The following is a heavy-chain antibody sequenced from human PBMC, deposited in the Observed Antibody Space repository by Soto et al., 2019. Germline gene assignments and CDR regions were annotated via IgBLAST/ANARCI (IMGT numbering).Heavy chain of an antibody. CDR3: AKDLMVATTPGD. V-gene: IGHV3-23*01. Sequence: GGSLRLSCAVSGFTFSNYAMSWVRQAPGKGLEWVSAISGSGAGTFYADSVKGRFTISRDNSKNTLSLQMNSLRAEDTAVYYCAKDLMVATTPGDWGQGTLVTVSS. CDR1: GFTFSNYA. D-gene: IGHD5-12*01. CDR2: ISGSGAGT. J-gene: IGHJ4*02.